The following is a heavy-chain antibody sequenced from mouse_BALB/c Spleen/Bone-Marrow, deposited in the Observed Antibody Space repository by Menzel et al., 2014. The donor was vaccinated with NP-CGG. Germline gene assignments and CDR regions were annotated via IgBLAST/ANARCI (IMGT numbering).Heavy chain of an antibody. Sequence: EVKLVESGGGLVKPGGSLKLSCAASGFIFSNYSMSWVRQSPEKRLEWVAEISSGGSYLYYPDTVTGRLTISRDNAKNTLYLEMRSLRSEDTAMYYCSSYAYWGQGTLVTVSA. V-gene: IGHV5-9-4*01. CDR2: ISSGGSYL. CDR3: SSYAY. D-gene: IGHD1-1*01. CDR1: GFIFSNYS. J-gene: IGHJ3*01.